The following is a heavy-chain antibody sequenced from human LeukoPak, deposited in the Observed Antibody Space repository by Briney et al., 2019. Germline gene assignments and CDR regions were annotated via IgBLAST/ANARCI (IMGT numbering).Heavy chain of an antibody. Sequence: PSETLSLTCTVSGGSISAYYWSWIRQPPGKELEWIAYIHYSGSTNSNPSLKSRVTTSIDTSKNQFSLKLSSVTAADTAVYYCASSCSSTSCYQYFDYWGQGTLVAVSS. CDR1: GGSISAYY. J-gene: IGHJ4*02. CDR3: ASSCSSTSCYQYFDY. CDR2: IHYSGST. D-gene: IGHD2-2*01. V-gene: IGHV4-59*12.